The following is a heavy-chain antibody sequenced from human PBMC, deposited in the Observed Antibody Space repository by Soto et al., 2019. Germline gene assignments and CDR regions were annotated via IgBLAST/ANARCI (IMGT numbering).Heavy chain of an antibody. V-gene: IGHV3-23*01. CDR3: AKPEYCSSSSCYRGRGGLDH. J-gene: IGHJ5*02. CDR1: GFTFSSQA. CDR2: ISGSGDST. D-gene: IGHD2-2*01. Sequence: EVQLLESGGGLVQPGGSLRLSCAASGFTFSSQAMSWVRQAPGKGLEWVSGISGSGDSTYYADSVKGRLTISRDNSKNTLYLQMSSMRAEDTAVYYCAKPEYCSSSSCYRGRGGLDHWGQGTLVTVSS.